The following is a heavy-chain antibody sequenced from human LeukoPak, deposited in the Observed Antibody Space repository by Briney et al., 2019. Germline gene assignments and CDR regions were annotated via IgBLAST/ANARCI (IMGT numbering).Heavy chain of an antibody. Sequence: GGSLRLSCAASGFTFSDYYMSWIRQAPGKGLEWISYFSSRGSTIYYADSVKGRFTISRDNAKNSLYLQMNSLRAEDTAIYYCATSAPGTPVLDYWGQGTLVTVSS. J-gene: IGHJ4*02. CDR1: GFTFSDYY. D-gene: IGHD6-13*01. CDR2: FSSRGSTI. CDR3: ATSAPGTPVLDY. V-gene: IGHV3-11*01.